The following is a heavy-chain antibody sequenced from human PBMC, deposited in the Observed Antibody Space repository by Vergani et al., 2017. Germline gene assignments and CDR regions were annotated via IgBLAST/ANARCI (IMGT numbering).Heavy chain of an antibody. CDR1: GSSISSGHYY. V-gene: IGHV4-30-4*01. J-gene: IGHJ3*02. CDR2: IYYSGST. D-gene: IGHD2-2*01. CDR3: ARETCSSTSCLYLGVAFDI. Sequence: QVQLQESGPGLVKPSQTLSLTCTVPGSSISSGHYYWSWIRRPPGKGLEWIGHIYYSGSTYYKSSLKSRVTISVDTSNNQFSLKLSSVTAADTAVYYCARETCSSTSCLYLGVAFDIWGQGTMVTVSS.